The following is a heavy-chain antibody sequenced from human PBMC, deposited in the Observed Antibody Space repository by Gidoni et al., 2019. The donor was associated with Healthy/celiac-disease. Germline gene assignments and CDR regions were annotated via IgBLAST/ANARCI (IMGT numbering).Heavy chain of an antibody. Sequence: QLQLQESGPGLVKPSETLSLTCTVSGGSISSSSYYWGWIRQPPGKGLEWIGSIYYSGSTYYNPSLKSRVTISVDTSKNQFSLKLSSVTAADTAVYYCARHVKTVLRYFYFDYWGQGTLVTVSS. CDR2: IYYSGST. J-gene: IGHJ4*02. V-gene: IGHV4-39*01. D-gene: IGHD3-9*01. CDR3: ARHVKTVLRYFYFDY. CDR1: GGSISSSSYY.